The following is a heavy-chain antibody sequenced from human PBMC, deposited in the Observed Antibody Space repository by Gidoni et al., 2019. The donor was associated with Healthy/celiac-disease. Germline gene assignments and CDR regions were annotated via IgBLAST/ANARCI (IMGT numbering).Heavy chain of an antibody. D-gene: IGHD5-18*01. J-gene: IGHJ4*02. CDR3: ARGLYSYEFDY. CDR1: GGSISSYY. V-gene: IGHV4-59*01. CDR2: IYYSGST. Sequence: QVQLQESGPGLVKPSETLSLTCTVSGGSISSYYWSWIRQPPGKGLEWIGYIYYSGSTNYNPSLKSRVTISVDTSKNQFSLKLSSVTAADTAVYYCARGLYSYEFDYWGQGTLVTVSS.